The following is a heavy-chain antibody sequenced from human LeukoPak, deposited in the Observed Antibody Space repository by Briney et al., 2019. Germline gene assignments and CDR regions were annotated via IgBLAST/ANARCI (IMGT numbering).Heavy chain of an antibody. V-gene: IGHV4-59*01. CDR2: IYYSGST. D-gene: IGHD2-2*01. CDR1: GGSISSYY. CDR3: ARISSSTRPDWFDP. Sequence: SETLSLTCTVSGGSISSYYWSWIRQPPGKGLEWIGYIYYSGSTNYNPSLKSRVTISVDTSKNQFSLKLSSVTAADTAVYYCARISSSTRPDWFDPWGQGTLVTVSS. J-gene: IGHJ5*02.